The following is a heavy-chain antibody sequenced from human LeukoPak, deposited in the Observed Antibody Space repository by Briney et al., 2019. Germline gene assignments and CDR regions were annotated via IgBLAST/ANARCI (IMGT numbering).Heavy chain of an antibody. D-gene: IGHD2-15*01. V-gene: IGHV4-59*08. CDR1: GGSISSYY. Sequence: SETLSLTCTVSGGSISSYYWSWIRQPPGKGLEWIGYIYYSGSTNYNPSLKSRVTISVDTSKNQFSLKLSSVTAADTAVYYCARRYCSGGTCYPFDYWGQGTQVTVSS. CDR2: IYYSGST. J-gene: IGHJ4*02. CDR3: ARRYCSGGTCYPFDY.